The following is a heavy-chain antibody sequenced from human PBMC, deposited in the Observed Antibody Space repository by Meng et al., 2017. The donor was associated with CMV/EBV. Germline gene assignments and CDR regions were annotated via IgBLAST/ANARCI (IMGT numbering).Heavy chain of an antibody. V-gene: IGHV3-53*01. CDR3: ARDMRGWGLLGGLNV. J-gene: IGHJ6*02. CDR2: IYSGGST. Sequence: GGSLRLSCAASGFNVGGFYIIWVRQAPGKGLEWVSIIYSGGSTYYTDSVKGRFTISRDNSRNVVYLQMNSLRVEDTALYYCARDMRGWGLLGGLNVWGQGTTVTVSS. CDR1: GFNVGGFY. D-gene: IGHD1-26*01.